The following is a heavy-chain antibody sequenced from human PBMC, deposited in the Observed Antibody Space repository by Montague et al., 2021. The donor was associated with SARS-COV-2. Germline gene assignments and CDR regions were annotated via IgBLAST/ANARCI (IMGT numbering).Heavy chain of an antibody. D-gene: IGHD3-10*01. Sequence: SETLSLTCAVYGGSFSGYYWSWIRQPPGKGLEWFGEINHSGSANYNPSLKSRVTISVDTSKNQFSLKLSSVTAADTAVYYCASVRYYGSGTSLGMDVWGQGTTVTVSS. CDR3: ASVRYYGSGTSLGMDV. J-gene: IGHJ6*02. CDR1: GGSFSGYY. V-gene: IGHV4-34*01. CDR2: INHSGSA.